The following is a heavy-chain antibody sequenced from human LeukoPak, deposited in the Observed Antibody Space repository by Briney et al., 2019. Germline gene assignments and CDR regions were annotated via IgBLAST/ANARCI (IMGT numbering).Heavy chain of an antibody. CDR2: IWYDGSNK. CDR1: GFTFSSYG. V-gene: IGHV3-33*01. D-gene: IGHD3-10*01. CDR3: ARGSTLWFGELFLDY. J-gene: IGHJ4*02. Sequence: PGGSLRLSCAASGFTFSSYGMHWVRQAPGKGLEWVAGIWYDGSNKHYADSVKGRFTISRDNSKNTLYLQMNSLRAEDTAVYYCARGSTLWFGELFLDYWGQGSQVTVSS.